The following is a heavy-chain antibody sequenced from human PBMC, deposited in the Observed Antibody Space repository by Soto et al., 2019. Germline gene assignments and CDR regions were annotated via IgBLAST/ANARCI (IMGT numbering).Heavy chain of an antibody. CDR1: GGTFSSYA. J-gene: IGHJ4*02. D-gene: IGHD5-18*01. CDR2: IIPIFGTA. CDR3: ARETALPDTAMVEGDY. V-gene: IGHV1-69*13. Sequence: ASVKVSCKASGGTFSSYAISWVRQAPGQGLEWMGGIIPIFGTANYAQKFQGRVTITADESTSTAYMELSSLRSEDTAVYYCARETALPDTAMVEGDYWSQGTLVTVS.